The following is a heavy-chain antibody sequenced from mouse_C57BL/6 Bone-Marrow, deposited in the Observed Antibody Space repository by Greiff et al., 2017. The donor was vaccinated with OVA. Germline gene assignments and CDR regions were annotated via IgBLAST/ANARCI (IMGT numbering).Heavy chain of an antibody. CDR2: IDPETGGT. D-gene: IGHD1-1*01. J-gene: IGHJ3*01. CDR1: GYTFTDYE. Sequence: QVQLKQSGAELVRPGASVTLSCKASGYTFTDYEMHWVKQTPVHGLEWIGAIDPETGGTAYNQKFKGKAILTADKSSSTAYMQLSSLTSEDSAVYYCASGPITTVVAPFAYWGQGTLVTVSA. V-gene: IGHV1-15*01. CDR3: ASGPITTVVAPFAY.